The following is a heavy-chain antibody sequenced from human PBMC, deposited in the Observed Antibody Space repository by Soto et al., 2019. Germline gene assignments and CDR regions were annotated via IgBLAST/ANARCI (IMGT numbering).Heavy chain of an antibody. J-gene: IGHJ4*02. CDR2: IYYSGST. V-gene: IGHV4-30-4*01. CDR1: GGSISSGDYY. D-gene: IGHD3-22*01. Sequence: SETLSLTCTVSGGSISSGDYYWSWIRQPPGKGLEWIGYIYYSGSTYYNPSLKSQVTISVDTSKNQVSLKLSSVTAADTAVYYCARAYGPLDSTGYYYYFDYWGQGTLVTVSS. CDR3: ARAYGPLDSTGYYYYFDY.